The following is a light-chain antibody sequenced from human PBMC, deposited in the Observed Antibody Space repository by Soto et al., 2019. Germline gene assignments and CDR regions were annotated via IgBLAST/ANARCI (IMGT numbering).Light chain of an antibody. J-gene: IGLJ2*01. CDR2: DVT. V-gene: IGLV2-14*01. CDR3: SSYSGISTVL. CDR1: SSDVGGYNY. Sequence: QSVLTQPASVSGSPGQSITISCTGTSSDVGGYNYVSWYQQHPGKAPKLMIYDVTNRPSGVSNRFSGSKSGNTAALTISGLQAEDEADYYCSSYSGISTVLFGGGTKVTVL.